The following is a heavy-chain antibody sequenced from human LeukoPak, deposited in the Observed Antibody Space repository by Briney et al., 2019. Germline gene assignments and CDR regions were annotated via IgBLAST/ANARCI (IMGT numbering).Heavy chain of an antibody. CDR2: IYHSGST. D-gene: IGHD6-19*01. CDR3: ARAVDSSGWPFDY. CDR1: GGSISSGGYS. V-gene: IGHV4-30-2*01. Sequence: SETLSLTCAVSGGSISSGGYSWSWLRQPPGKGLEWIGYIYHSGSTYYNPSLKSRVTISVDRSKNQFSLKLSSVTAADTAVYYCARAVDSSGWPFDYWGQGTLVTVSS. J-gene: IGHJ4*02.